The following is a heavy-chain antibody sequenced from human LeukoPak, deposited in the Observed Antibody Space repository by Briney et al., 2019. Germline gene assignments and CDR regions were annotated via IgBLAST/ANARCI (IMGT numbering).Heavy chain of an antibody. CDR1: GFTLSTYW. Sequence: GGSLRLSCAASGFTLSTYWMHWVRQAPGKGLVWVSRTNSDGSRTDYADSVKGRFIISRDNAENTLYLQMNSLRVEDTAVYYCARDRGINMVRGVIDYWGQGTLVTVSS. CDR3: ARDRGINMVRGVIDY. V-gene: IGHV3-74*01. CDR2: TNSDGSRT. J-gene: IGHJ4*02. D-gene: IGHD3-10*01.